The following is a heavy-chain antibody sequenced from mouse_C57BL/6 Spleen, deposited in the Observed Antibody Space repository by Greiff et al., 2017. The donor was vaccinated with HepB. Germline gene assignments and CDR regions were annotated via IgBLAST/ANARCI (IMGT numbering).Heavy chain of an antibody. Sequence: DVKLVESGPGLVKPSQSLSLTCSVTGYSITSGYYWNWIRQFPGNKLEWMGYISYDGSNNYNPSLKNRISITRDTSKNQFFLKLNSVTTEDTATYYCARGDDYDPYFDYWGQGTTLTVSS. D-gene: IGHD2-4*01. V-gene: IGHV3-6*01. J-gene: IGHJ2*01. CDR3: ARGDDYDPYFDY. CDR2: ISYDGSN. CDR1: GYSITSGYY.